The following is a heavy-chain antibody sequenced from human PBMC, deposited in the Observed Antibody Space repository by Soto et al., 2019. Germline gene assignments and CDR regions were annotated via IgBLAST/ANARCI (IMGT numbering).Heavy chain of an antibody. V-gene: IGHV4-34*01. CDR2: INHSGST. Sequence: QVQLQQWGAGVLKPSETLSLTCAVYGGSFSGYYWSWIRQPPGKGLEWIGEINHSGSTNYNPSLKSRVTISVDTSKNQFSLKLSSVTAADTAVYYCARVVVTTKVNLFYYYMDVWGKGTTVTVSS. CDR1: GGSFSGYY. D-gene: IGHD4-17*01. J-gene: IGHJ6*03. CDR3: ARVVVTTKVNLFYYYMDV.